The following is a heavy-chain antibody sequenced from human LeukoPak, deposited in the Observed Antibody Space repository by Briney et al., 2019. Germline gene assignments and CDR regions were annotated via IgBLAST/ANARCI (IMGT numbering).Heavy chain of an antibody. D-gene: IGHD3/OR15-3a*01. V-gene: IGHV5-51*01. CDR3: ARHGDGLGVRRDGAFDI. CDR2: IYPGDSDT. CDR1: GYRFTTYW. Sequence: GESLKISCKGSGYRFTTYWIGWVRQMPGRGLEWMGIIYPGDSDTRYSPSFQGQVTISADRSINTAYLQWSSLKASDTAMYYCARHGDGLGVRRDGAFDIWGQGTMVTVSS. J-gene: IGHJ3*02.